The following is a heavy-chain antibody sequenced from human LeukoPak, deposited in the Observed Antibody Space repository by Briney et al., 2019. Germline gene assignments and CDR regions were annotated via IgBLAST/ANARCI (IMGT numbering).Heavy chain of an antibody. J-gene: IGHJ5*02. D-gene: IGHD2-15*01. V-gene: IGHV4-34*01. CDR3: ARRYCSGGSCYSDNWFDP. CDR1: GGSFSGYY. CDR2: INHSGST. Sequence: PSETLSLTCAVYGGSFSGYYWSWIRQPPGKGLEWIGEINHSGSTNYNPSLKSRVTISVDTSKNQFSLKLSSVTAADTAVYYCARRYCSGGSCYSDNWFDPWGQGTLVTVSS.